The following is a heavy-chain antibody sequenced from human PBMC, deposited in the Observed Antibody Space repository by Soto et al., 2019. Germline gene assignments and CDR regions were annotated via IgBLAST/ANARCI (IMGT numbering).Heavy chain of an antibody. CDR3: ARGTTVFDY. CDR1: GYIFTDFY. D-gene: IGHD4-17*01. Sequence: ASVKVSCKASGYIFTDFYMHWVRQAPGQGLEWMGWIIPKSGGTEYAQKFQGRVTMTRDTSISTAYMELTRLTSDDTAVYYCARGTTVFDYWGPGNMVTVSS. CDR2: IIPKSGGT. V-gene: IGHV1-2*02. J-gene: IGHJ4*02.